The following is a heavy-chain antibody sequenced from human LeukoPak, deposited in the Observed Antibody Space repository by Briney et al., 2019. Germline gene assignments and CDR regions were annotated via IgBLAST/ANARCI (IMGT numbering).Heavy chain of an antibody. D-gene: IGHD2-15*01. Sequence: HPGGSLRLSCAASGFTFDDYAMHWVRQAPGKGLEWVSGISWNSGSIGYADSVKGRFTISRDNAKNSLYLQMNSLRAEDTALYYCAKAVRYCSGGSCPPSFDYWGQGTLVTVSS. V-gene: IGHV3-9*01. J-gene: IGHJ4*02. CDR1: GFTFDDYA. CDR2: ISWNSGSI. CDR3: AKAVRYCSGGSCPPSFDY.